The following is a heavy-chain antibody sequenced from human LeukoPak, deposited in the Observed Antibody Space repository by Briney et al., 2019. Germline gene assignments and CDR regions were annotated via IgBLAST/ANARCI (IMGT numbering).Heavy chain of an antibody. J-gene: IGHJ4*02. CDR1: GYTFTRYY. V-gene: IGHV1-46*01. CDR2: IHPYWGST. CDR3: ATGGHVRVYDSSAYYGHY. Sequence: ASVKVSCKSSGYTFTRYYMYWVRQAPGQGLEWMGIIHPYWGSTRYAQKFQGRVTVTRDMSARTVYVELRSLSSGDTAVYYCATGGHVRVYDSSAYYGHYWGQGTLDTVST. D-gene: IGHD3-22*01.